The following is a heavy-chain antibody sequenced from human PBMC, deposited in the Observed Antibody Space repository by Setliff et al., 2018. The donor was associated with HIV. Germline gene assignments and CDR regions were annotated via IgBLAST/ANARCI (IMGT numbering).Heavy chain of an antibody. CDR1: GGSISSEGYY. CDR2: IYYSGNT. J-gene: IGHJ5*02. CDR3: VRAEYSSSSDWFAP. D-gene: IGHD6-6*01. V-gene: IGHV4-31*03. Sequence: SETPSLTCTVSGGSISSEGYYWSWIRQHPGKGLEWIGYIYYSGNTYYSPSLKSRLTISVDTSKNQFSLKLRSVPAADTAVYYCVRAEYSSSSDWFAPWGQGALVTVSS.